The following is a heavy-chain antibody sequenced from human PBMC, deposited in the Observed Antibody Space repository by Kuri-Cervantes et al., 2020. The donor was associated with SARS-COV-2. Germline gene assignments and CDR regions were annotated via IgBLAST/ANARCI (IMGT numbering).Heavy chain of an antibody. CDR2: ISGSGGST. D-gene: IGHD6-6*01. Sequence: GESLKISCAASGSTFSSYAMSWVRQAPGKGLEWVSAISGSGGSTYYADSVKGRFTISRDNSKNTLYLQMNSLRAEDTAVYYCARTIAAHQSGWFDPWGQGTLVTVSS. CDR1: GSTFSSYA. CDR3: ARTIAAHQSGWFDP. J-gene: IGHJ5*02. V-gene: IGHV3-23*01.